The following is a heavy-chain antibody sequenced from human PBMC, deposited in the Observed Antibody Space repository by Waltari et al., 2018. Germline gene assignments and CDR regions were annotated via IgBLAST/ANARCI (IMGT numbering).Heavy chain of an antibody. V-gene: IGHV3-9*01. D-gene: IGHD3-16*02. CDR3: AKDGMGPYDYVWGSYRPYYYYGMDV. CDR1: GFTFDDYA. Sequence: EVQLVESGGGLVQPGRSLRLSCAASGFTFDDYAMHWVRQAPGKGLAWVHGISWNSGSIGDADSVKGRFTISRDNAKNSLYLQMNSLRAEDTALYYCAKDGMGPYDYVWGSYRPYYYYGMDVWGQGTTVTVSS. J-gene: IGHJ6*02. CDR2: ISWNSGSI.